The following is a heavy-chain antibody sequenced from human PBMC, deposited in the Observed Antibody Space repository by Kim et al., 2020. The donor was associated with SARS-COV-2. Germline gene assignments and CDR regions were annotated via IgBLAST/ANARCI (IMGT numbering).Heavy chain of an antibody. D-gene: IGHD6-6*01. J-gene: IGHJ4*02. CDR3: ARDRGSSSSQTRFDY. V-gene: IGHV3-48*02. Sequence: SVGGRFTISRDNAKKSLYLQMSSLRDDDTAVYYCARDRGSSSSQTRFDYWGQGTLVTVSS.